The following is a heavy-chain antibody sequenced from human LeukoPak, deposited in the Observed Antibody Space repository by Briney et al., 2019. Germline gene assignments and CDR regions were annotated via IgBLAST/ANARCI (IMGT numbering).Heavy chain of an antibody. Sequence: GGSLRLSCAASGFTFTTYWMHWVRQAPGKGLVWVSHINSDGSITSYADSVKGRFTISRDNAKNTLYLQMNSLRAEDTAVYYCARDAVDTANAVWGQGITVTVSS. V-gene: IGHV3-74*01. CDR2: INSDGSIT. J-gene: IGHJ6*02. D-gene: IGHD5-18*01. CDR1: GFTFTTYW. CDR3: ARDAVDTANAV.